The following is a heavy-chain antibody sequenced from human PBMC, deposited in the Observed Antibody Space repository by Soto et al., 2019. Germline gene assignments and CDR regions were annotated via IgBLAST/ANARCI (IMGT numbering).Heavy chain of an antibody. Sequence: PSETPSLTCTVSGDSINNYYWSWIRQPPGKRLEWIGYIYYTGSTTYNPSLESRVTMSVDTSKNQFSLKLSSVNAADTAVYYCAKYRRTEAEGFTLDYWGRGTLVTVPS. D-gene: IGHD6-13*01. CDR3: AKYRRTEAEGFTLDY. V-gene: IGHV4-59*01. CDR2: IYYTGST. CDR1: GDSINNYY. J-gene: IGHJ4*02.